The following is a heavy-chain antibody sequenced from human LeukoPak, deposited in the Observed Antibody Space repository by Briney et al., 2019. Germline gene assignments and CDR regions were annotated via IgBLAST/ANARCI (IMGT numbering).Heavy chain of an antibody. Sequence: GGSLRLSCAASGFTFSSYAMHWVRQAPGKGLEWVAVISYDGSNKYYADSVKGRFTISRDNSKNTLYLQMNSLRAEDTAVYYCARETYDFWSGYYYYGMDVWGQGTTVTVSS. D-gene: IGHD3-3*01. CDR1: GFTFSSYA. CDR2: ISYDGSNK. CDR3: ARETYDFWSGYYYYGMDV. V-gene: IGHV3-30-3*01. J-gene: IGHJ6*02.